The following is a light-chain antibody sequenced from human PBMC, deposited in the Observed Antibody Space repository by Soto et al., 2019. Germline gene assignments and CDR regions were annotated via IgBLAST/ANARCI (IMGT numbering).Light chain of an antibody. CDR2: GAS. Sequence: ENVLTQSPGTLSLSPGERATLSCRASQSVSSSYLAWYQQKPGQAPRLLIYGASSRATGIPDRFSGSGSGTDFALTISRLEPEDLAVYYCQQYADSSWTFGQGTKVDIK. J-gene: IGKJ1*01. CDR3: QQYADSSWT. CDR1: QSVSSSY. V-gene: IGKV3-20*01.